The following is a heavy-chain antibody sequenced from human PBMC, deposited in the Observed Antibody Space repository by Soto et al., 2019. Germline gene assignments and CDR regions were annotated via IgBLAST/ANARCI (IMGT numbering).Heavy chain of an antibody. V-gene: IGHV1-3*01. CDR2: INAGNGNT. Sequence: ASGKVSCKASGYTFTSYAMHWVRQAPGQRLEWMGWINAGNGNTKYSQKFQDRVTITRDTSASTAYMELNSLRAEDTAVYYCAKKQGSLWSSYYFQYWGLGTLVTVSS. J-gene: IGHJ1*01. D-gene: IGHD3-3*01. CDR3: AKKQGSLWSSYYFQY. CDR1: GYTFTSYA.